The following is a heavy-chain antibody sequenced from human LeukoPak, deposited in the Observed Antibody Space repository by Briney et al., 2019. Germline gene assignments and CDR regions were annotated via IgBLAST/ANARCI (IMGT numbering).Heavy chain of an antibody. J-gene: IGHJ4*02. CDR3: ARLSGDYYDSSGYYWYRFYFDY. CDR1: GFTFSSYA. CDR2: ISGSGSST. Sequence: GASLRLSCAASGFTFSSYAMSWVRQAPGKGLEWVSAISGSGSSTYYADSVKGRFTISRDNSKNTLYLQMNSLRAEDTAVYYCARLSGDYYDSSGYYWYRFYFDYWGQGTLVTVSS. V-gene: IGHV3-23*01. D-gene: IGHD3-22*01.